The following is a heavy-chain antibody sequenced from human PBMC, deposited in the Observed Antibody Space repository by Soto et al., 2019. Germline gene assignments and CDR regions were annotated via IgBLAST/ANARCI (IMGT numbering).Heavy chain of an antibody. D-gene: IGHD7-27*01. CDR1: GFSLSTRAVG. J-gene: IGHJ3*02. CDR3: AHRQDLGAFDI. Sequence: QITLKASGPTLVKPTQTLTLTCTFSGFSLSTRAVGVGWIRQPPGKALEWLALIYLNDDQRYSPSLKNRLTITNDTSKNHVVLTMTNMDPADTATYYCAHRQDLGAFDIWGQGTMVTVSS. V-gene: IGHV2-5*01. CDR2: IYLNDDQ.